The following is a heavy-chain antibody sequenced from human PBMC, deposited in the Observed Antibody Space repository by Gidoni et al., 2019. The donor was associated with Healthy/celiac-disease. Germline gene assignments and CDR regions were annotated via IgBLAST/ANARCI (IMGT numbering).Heavy chain of an antibody. Sequence: QVQLQQWGAGLLKPSETLSLTCAVYGGSFSGYYWSWIRQPPGKGLEWIGEINHSGSTNYNPSLKSRVTISVDTSKNQFSLKLSSVTAADTAVYYCARERLWSGYSYYYYYYYMDVWGKGTTVTVSS. J-gene: IGHJ6*03. CDR1: GGSFSGYY. CDR2: INHSGST. CDR3: ARERLWSGYSYYYYYYYMDV. D-gene: IGHD3-3*01. V-gene: IGHV4-34*01.